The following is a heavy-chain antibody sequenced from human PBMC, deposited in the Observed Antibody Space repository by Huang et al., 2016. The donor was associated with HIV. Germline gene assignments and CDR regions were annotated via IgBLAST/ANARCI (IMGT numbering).Heavy chain of an antibody. D-gene: IGHD2-2*01. CDR1: GDSLSGFF. V-gene: IGHV4-34*01. CDR3: ARGRGTSWSFFDT. Sequence: QVRLDQWGAGLLKPSETLTLSCAVYGDSLSGFFWRWIRQSPGRGLEWIGEITQSGRTNYNPALKSRVTIAIDKSKKQFSLKLKSVTADDTSTYYCARGRGTSWSFFDTWGQGSFVTVSS. CDR2: ITQSGRT. J-gene: IGHJ5*02.